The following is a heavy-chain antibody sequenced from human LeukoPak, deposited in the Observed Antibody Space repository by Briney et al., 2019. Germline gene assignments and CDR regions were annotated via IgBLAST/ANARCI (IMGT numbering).Heavy chain of an antibody. V-gene: IGHV4-39*01. CDR2: IYYSGST. CDR3: ARLVDFWSGSVRFDP. D-gene: IGHD3-3*01. CDR1: GGSISSSSYY. J-gene: IGHJ5*02. Sequence: PSETLSLTRTVSGGSISSSSYYWGWIRQPPGKGLEWIGSIYYSGSTYYNPSLKSRVTISVDTSKNQFSLKLSSVTAADTAVYYCARLVDFWSGSVRFDPWGQGTLVTVSS.